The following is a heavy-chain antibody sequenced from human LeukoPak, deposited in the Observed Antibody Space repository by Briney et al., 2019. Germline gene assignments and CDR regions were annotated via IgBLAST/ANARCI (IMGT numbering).Heavy chain of an antibody. V-gene: IGHV4-61*02. J-gene: IGHJ3*02. Sequence: SETLSLTCTVSGGSISSGSYYWSWIRQPAGKGLEWIGRIYTSWSTNYNPSLKSRVTISVDTSKNQFSLKLSSVTAADTAVYYCGRESHDGYNYRLGFDIWGQGTMVTVSS. CDR2: IYTSWST. D-gene: IGHD5-24*01. CDR1: GGSISSGSYY. CDR3: GRESHDGYNYRLGFDI.